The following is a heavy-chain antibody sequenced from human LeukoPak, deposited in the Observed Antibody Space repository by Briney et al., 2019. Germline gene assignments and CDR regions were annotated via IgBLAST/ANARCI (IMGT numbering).Heavy chain of an antibody. CDR1: GYSFTSYW. V-gene: IGHV5-51*01. D-gene: IGHD2-2*01. J-gene: IGHJ6*02. CDR2: IYPGDSDT. CDR3: ARHGPIPAATRAGMDV. Sequence: GESLKVSCKGSGYSFTSYWIGWVRQMPGKGLEWMGIIYPGDSDTRYSPSFQGQVTISADKSISTAYLQWSSLKASDTAMYYCARHGPIPAATRAGMDVWGQGTTVTVSS.